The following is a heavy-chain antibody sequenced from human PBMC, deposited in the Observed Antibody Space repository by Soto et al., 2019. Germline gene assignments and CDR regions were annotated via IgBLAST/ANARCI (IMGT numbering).Heavy chain of an antibody. V-gene: IGHV1-18*04. D-gene: IGHD1-7*01. CDR2: ISAYNGNT. Sequence: ASVKVSCKASGYTFTSYGISWVRQAPGQGLEWMGWISAYNGNTNYAQKLQGRVTMTTDTSTSTAYMELRSLRSDDTAVYYCARVATGTTFRRGYNWFDPWGQGTLVTVSS. CDR1: GYTFTSYG. J-gene: IGHJ5*02. CDR3: ARVATGTTFRRGYNWFDP.